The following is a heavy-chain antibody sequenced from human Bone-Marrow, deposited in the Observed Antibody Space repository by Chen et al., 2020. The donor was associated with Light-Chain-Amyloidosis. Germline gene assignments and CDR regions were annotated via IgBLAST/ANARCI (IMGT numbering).Heavy chain of an antibody. V-gene: IGHV1-24*01. CDR1: GYTLPELS. CDR3: ATGRYYYDSSGYYYDYYYMDV. CDR2: FDPEDGET. Sequence: QVQLVQSGAEVKKPGASVKVPCKVPGYTLPELSMHWVRQAPGKGLEWMGGFDPEDGETIYAQKFQGRVTMTEDTSTDTAYMELSSLRSEDTAVYYCATGRYYYDSSGYYYDYYYMDVWGKGTTVTVSS. D-gene: IGHD3-22*01. J-gene: IGHJ6*03.